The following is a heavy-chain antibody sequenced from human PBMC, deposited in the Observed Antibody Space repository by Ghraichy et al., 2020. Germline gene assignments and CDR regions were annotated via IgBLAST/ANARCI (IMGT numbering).Heavy chain of an antibody. D-gene: IGHD3-3*01. CDR1: GYTFTSYD. V-gene: IGHV1-8*02. CDR2: MNPNSGNT. J-gene: IGHJ5*02. CDR3: ARILTGITIFGVVTPLNWFDP. Sequence: ASVKVSCKASGYTFTSYDINWVRQATGQGLEWMGWMNPNSGNTGYAQKFQRRVTMTRNTSISTAYMELSSLRSEDTAVYYCARILTGITIFGVVTPLNWFDPWGQGTLVTVSS.